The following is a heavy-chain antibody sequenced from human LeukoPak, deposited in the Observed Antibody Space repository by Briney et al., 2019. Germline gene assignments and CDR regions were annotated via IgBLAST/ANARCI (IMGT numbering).Heavy chain of an antibody. J-gene: IGHJ4*02. CDR2: ISSNGGST. CDR1: GFTFSSYA. D-gene: IGHD6-6*01. CDR3: ARWGQLAFDY. Sequence: GGSLRLSCAAYGFTFSSYAMHWVRQAPGKGLEYVSAISSNGGSTYYANSVKGRFTISRDNSKNTPYLQMGSLRAEDMAVYYCARWGQLAFDYWGQGTLVTVSS. V-gene: IGHV3-64*01.